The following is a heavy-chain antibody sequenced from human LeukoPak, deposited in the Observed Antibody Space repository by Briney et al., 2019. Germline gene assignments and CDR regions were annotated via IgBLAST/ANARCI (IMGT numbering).Heavy chain of an antibody. CDR2: IWYDGSNK. Sequence: GGSLRLSCAASGFTFSSYGMHWVRQAPGKGLEWVAVIWYDGSNKYYADSVKGRFTISRDNSKNTLYVQMNSLRAEDTAVYYCARGGSPKGAFDIWGRGTMVTVSS. J-gene: IGHJ3*02. V-gene: IGHV3-33*01. CDR3: ARGGSPKGAFDI. D-gene: IGHD1-26*01. CDR1: GFTFSSYG.